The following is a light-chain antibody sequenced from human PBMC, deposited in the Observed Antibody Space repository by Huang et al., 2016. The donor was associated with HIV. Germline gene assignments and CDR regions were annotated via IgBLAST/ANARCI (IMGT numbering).Light chain of an antibody. J-gene: IGKJ4*01. CDR3: QQYNNWPL. CDR1: QSVSTN. CDR2: GAS. V-gene: IGKV3-15*01. Sequence: EIVMTQSPDTLSVPPGQRVTLSCRASQSVSTNLAWYQQRPGQAPRLLIFGASTRATGIPARFTGSGSGTEFTLTISSLQSEDFAVYYCQQYNNWPLFGGGTKVEIK.